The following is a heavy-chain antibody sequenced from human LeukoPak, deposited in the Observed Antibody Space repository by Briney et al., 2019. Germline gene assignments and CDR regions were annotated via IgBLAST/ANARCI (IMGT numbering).Heavy chain of an antibody. D-gene: IGHD3-22*01. CDR3: ASPPDYYDSSGYPHDAFDI. CDR2: INHSGST. V-gene: IGHV4-34*01. Sequence: SETLSLTCAVYGGSFSGYYWSWIRQPPGKGLEWIGEINHSGSTNYNPSLKSRVTISVDTSKNQFSLKLSSVTAADTAVYYCASPPDYYDSSGYPHDAFDIWGQGTMVTVSS. J-gene: IGHJ3*02. CDR1: GGSFSGYY.